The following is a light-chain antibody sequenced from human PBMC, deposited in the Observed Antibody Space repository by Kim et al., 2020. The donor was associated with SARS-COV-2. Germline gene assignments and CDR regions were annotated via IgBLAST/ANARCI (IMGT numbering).Light chain of an antibody. V-gene: IGKV3-20*01. CDR3: QQYGSSPRT. Sequence: SPGESATLSCSASQSVSSSCLAGYQQKPGQAPRLLIYGASSRATGIPDRFSGSGSGTDFTLTISRLEPEDFAVYYCQQYGSSPRTFGPGTKVDIK. CDR2: GAS. CDR1: QSVSSSC. J-gene: IGKJ3*01.